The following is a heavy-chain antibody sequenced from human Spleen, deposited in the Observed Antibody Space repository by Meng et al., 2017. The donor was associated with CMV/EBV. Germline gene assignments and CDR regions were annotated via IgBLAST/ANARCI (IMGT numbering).Heavy chain of an antibody. Sequence: GESLKISCAASGFTFSSYAMHWVRQAPGKGLEWVCFIRNKFYGGTTECAASVKGRFTISRDDSKSVAYLQMNSLKIEDTAVYFCSRDSPLHCSSSSCPFDYWGQGTLVTVSS. D-gene: IGHD2-2*01. CDR1: GFTFSSYA. J-gene: IGHJ4*02. CDR2: IRNKFYGGTT. V-gene: IGHV3-49*04. CDR3: SRDSPLHCSSSSCPFDY.